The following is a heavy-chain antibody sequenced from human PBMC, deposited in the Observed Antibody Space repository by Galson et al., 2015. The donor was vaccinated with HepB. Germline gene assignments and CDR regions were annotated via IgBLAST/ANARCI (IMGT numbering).Heavy chain of an antibody. CDR2: IIPILGIA. D-gene: IGHD4-17*01. V-gene: IGHV1-69*04. CDR1: GGTFSSYA. CDR3: ARHDYGDSTSPPEED. Sequence: SVKVSCKASGGTFSSYAISWVRQAPGQGLEWMGRIIPILGIANYAQKFQGRVTITADKSTSTAYMELSSLRSEDTAVYYCARHDYGDSTSPPEEDWGQGTLVTVSS. J-gene: IGHJ4*02.